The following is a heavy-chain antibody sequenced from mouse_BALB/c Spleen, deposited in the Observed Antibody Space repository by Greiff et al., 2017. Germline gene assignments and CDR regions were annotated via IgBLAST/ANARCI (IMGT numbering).Heavy chain of an antibody. CDR3: ARNYYAMDY. D-gene: IGHD1-1*02. CDR2: INPSTGYT. V-gene: IGHV1-7*01. J-gene: IGHJ4*01. CDR1: GYTFTSYW. Sequence: VKLQESGAELAKPGASVKMSCKASGYTFTSYWMHWVKQRPGQGLEWIGYINPSTGYTEYNQKFKDKATLTADKSSSTAYMQLSSLTSEDAAVYYCARNYYAMDYWGQGTSVTVSS.